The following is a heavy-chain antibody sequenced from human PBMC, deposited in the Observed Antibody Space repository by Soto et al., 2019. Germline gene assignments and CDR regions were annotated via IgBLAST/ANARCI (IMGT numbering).Heavy chain of an antibody. CDR3: ARPLGYCSSTSCYTSWFDP. V-gene: IGHV1-3*01. CDR2: INAGNGNT. D-gene: IGHD2-2*02. J-gene: IGHJ5*02. CDR1: GYTFTSYA. Sequence: ASVKVSCKASGYTFTSYAMHWVRQAPGQRLEWMGWINAGNGNTKYSQKFQGRVTMTRNTSISTAYMELSSLRSEDTAVYYCARPLGYCSSTSCYTSWFDPWGQGTLVTVSS.